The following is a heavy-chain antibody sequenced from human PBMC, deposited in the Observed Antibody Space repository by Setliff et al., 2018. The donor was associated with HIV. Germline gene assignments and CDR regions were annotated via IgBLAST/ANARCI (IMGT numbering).Heavy chain of an antibody. CDR3: ARGGDYDSSGYYVT. Sequence: ASVKVSCKASGYTFTGYYMHWVRQAPGQGLEWMGWLNPNSGVPRYAQKFQGRVTITADKSTSTSYMHLSSLRAEDTAVYFCARGGDYDSSGYYVTWGQGSLVTVSS. V-gene: IGHV1-2*02. J-gene: IGHJ4*02. D-gene: IGHD3-22*01. CDR1: GYTFTGYY. CDR2: LNPNSGVP.